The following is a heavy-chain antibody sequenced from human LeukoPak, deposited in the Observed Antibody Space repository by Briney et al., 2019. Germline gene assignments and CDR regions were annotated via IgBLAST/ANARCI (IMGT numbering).Heavy chain of an antibody. CDR1: GGTFGSYV. D-gene: IGHD6-13*01. J-gene: IGHJ5*02. CDR3: ARLGEGAVGHP. V-gene: IGHV1-69*06. CDR2: IIPMFDTT. Sequence: GASVKVSCKASGGTFGSYVINWVRQAPGQGLKWMGGIIPMFDTTYYAQKFQGRVTITADKSTTTAYMEVSSLRSEDTAVYYCARLGEGAVGHPWGQGTLVTVSS.